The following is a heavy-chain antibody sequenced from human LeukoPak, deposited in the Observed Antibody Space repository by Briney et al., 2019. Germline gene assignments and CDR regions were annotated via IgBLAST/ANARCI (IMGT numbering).Heavy chain of an antibody. D-gene: IGHD3-10*01. CDR3: ARDQFLMVRGVIIIGY. J-gene: IGHJ4*02. CDR1: GGTFTSYG. Sequence: GASVKVSCKASGGTFTSYGISWVRQAPGQGLEWMGWISAYNGNTNYAQKLQGRVTMTTDTSTSTAYMELRSLRSDDTAVYYCARDQFLMVRGVIIIGYWGQGTLVTVSS. V-gene: IGHV1-18*01. CDR2: ISAYNGNT.